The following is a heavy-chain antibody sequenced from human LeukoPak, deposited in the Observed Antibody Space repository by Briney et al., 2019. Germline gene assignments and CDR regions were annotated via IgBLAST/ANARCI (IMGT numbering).Heavy chain of an antibody. CDR3: ARHDIEITMVRGVTLNWFDP. Sequence: SETLSLTCTVSGGSINGGNYYWTWLRQPAGKGLEWIGRISPSGSTNHNPSLTSRVTISVDTSKNQFSLKLSSVTAADTAVYYCARHDIEITMVRGVTLNWFDPWGQGTLVTVSS. D-gene: IGHD3-10*01. J-gene: IGHJ5*02. CDR2: ISPSGST. V-gene: IGHV4-61*02. CDR1: GGSINGGNYY.